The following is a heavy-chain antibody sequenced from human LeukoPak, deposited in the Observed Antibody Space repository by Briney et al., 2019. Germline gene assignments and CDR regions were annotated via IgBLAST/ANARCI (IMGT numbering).Heavy chain of an antibody. CDR3: ASFIDYGDDADY. D-gene: IGHD4-17*01. V-gene: IGHV4-34*01. Sequence: SETLSLTCAVYGGSFSGYYWSWIRQPPGKGLEWIGEINHSGGTKYNPSLKSRVTISVDTSKKHFSLKLSSVTAADTAVYYCASFIDYGDDADYWGQGTLVTVSS. J-gene: IGHJ4*02. CDR1: GGSFSGYY. CDR2: INHSGGT.